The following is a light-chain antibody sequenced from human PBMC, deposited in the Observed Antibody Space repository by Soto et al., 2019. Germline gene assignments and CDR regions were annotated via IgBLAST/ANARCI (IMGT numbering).Light chain of an antibody. CDR3: CSYAGTFTYV. CDR1: SSDVGGYNY. Sequence: QSVLTQPRSVSGSPGQSVTISCTGTSSDVGGYNYVSWFQQHPGKAPKLMIYAVTERPSGVPDRFSSSKSGNTASLTISGLQAEDEADYYCCSYAGTFTYVFGTGTKLTVL. V-gene: IGLV2-11*01. J-gene: IGLJ1*01. CDR2: AVT.